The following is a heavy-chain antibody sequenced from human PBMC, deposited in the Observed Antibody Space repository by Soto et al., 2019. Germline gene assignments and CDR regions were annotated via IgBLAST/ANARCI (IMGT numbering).Heavy chain of an antibody. Sequence: SETLSRTCTVSGGSISSSFYSWSWIRQHPGKGLEWIGYVYVSGNTDCHPCLSGRATISLDPGKNEFYLNLTPVTAADTAVYYCARGGSKHVVLVASVPRRPFDYWSQGALVTVSS. V-gene: IGHV4-39*07. J-gene: IGHJ4*02. CDR3: ARGGSKHVVLVASVPRRPFDY. CDR2: VYVSGNT. D-gene: IGHD2-21*01. CDR1: GGSISSSFYS.